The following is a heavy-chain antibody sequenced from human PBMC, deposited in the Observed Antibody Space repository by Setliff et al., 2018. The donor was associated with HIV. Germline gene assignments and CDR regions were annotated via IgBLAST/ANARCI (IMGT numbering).Heavy chain of an antibody. Sequence: GASVKVSCKASGGTFSSYAISWVRQAPGQGLEWMGGIIPISGTANYAQKFQGRVTITTDESTTTAYMELSSLRSEDTAVYYCARGMDYYDTSGYYQYYFDYWGQGTLVTVSS. CDR2: IIPISGTA. CDR1: GGTFSSYA. J-gene: IGHJ4*02. V-gene: IGHV1-69*05. CDR3: ARGMDYYDTSGYYQYYFDY. D-gene: IGHD3-22*01.